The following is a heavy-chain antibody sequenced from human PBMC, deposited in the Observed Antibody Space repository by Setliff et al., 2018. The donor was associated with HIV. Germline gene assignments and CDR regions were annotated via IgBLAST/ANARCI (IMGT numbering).Heavy chain of an antibody. J-gene: IGHJ3*02. CDR2: IYYTGNT. V-gene: IGHV4-59*08. CDR3: ARHYPRSDDAFDI. CDR1: GGSITDHY. D-gene: IGHD6-19*01. Sequence: SETLSLTCTVSGGSITDHYWSWIRQSPGEGLEWIGYIYYTGNTNYNPSLRGRVTISLDTSKNQFSLKMSSVTAADTAVYYCARHYPRSDDAFDIWGQGTRVTVSS.